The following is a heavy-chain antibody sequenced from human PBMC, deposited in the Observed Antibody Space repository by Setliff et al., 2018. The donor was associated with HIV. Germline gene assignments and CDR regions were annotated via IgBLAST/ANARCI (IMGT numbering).Heavy chain of an antibody. J-gene: IGHJ4*02. Sequence: GGSLRLSCAASGFTFSSYWIHWVRQAPGKGLEWISYISGTTTTIYYADSVKGRFTISGDNSKNSLYLQMSSLRDEDTAIYYCVKVATWTGTTYYFESWGQGTLVTVSS. V-gene: IGHV3-48*02. CDR1: GFTFSSYW. D-gene: IGHD1-1*01. CDR3: VKVATWTGTTYYFES. CDR2: ISGTTTTI.